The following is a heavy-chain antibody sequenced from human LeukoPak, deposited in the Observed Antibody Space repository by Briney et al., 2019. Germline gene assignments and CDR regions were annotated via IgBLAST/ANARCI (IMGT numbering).Heavy chain of an antibody. CDR1: GYTFSSYA. J-gene: IGHJ6*03. D-gene: IGHD3-16*01. CDR3: ARGGGAQYYYYMDV. CDR2: IIPIFGTA. Sequence: ASVKVSCKASGYTFSSYAISWVRQAPGQGLEWMGRIIPIFGTANYAQKFQGRVTITADKSTSTAYMELSSLRSEDTAVYYCARGGGAQYYYYMDVWGKGTTVTVSS. V-gene: IGHV1-69*06.